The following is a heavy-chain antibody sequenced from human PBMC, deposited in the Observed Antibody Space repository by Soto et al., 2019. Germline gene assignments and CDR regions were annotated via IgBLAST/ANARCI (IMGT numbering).Heavy chain of an antibody. CDR3: ARDQAGRAAAGTLYYYYYGMDV. Sequence: QVQLVQSGAEVKKPGASVKVSCKASGYTFTGYYMHWVRQAPGQGLEWMGWINPNSGGTNYAQKFQGWVTMTRDTSISTAYMELSRLRSDDTAVYYCARDQAGRAAAGTLYYYYYGMDVWGQETTVTVSS. V-gene: IGHV1-2*04. J-gene: IGHJ6*02. CDR1: GYTFTGYY. CDR2: INPNSGGT. D-gene: IGHD6-13*01.